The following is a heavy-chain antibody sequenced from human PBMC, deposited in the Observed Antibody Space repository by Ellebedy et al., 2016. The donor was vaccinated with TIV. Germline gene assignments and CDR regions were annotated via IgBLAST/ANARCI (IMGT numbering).Heavy chain of an antibody. V-gene: IGHV3-48*02. CDR3: ARNRHVERGDSLDY. J-gene: IGHJ4*02. D-gene: IGHD2-21*02. Sequence: GESLKISCAASGFTFSSYSMNWVRQAPGKGLEWVSYISSSSTTIYYADSVKGRFTISRDNAKNSLYLQMNSLRDEDTAVYYCARNRHVERGDSLDYWGQGTLVTVSS. CDR1: GFTFSSYS. CDR2: ISSSSTTI.